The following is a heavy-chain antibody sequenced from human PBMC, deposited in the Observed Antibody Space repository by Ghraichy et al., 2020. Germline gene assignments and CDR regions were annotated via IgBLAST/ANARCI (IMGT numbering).Heavy chain of an antibody. Sequence: SQTLSLTCAVYGGSFSGYYWSWIRQPPGKGLEWIGEINHSGSTNYNPSLKSRVTISVDTSKNQFSLKLSSVTAADTAVYYCARGGSPYYYDSSGYPIDYWGQGTLVTVSS. CDR3: ARGGSPYYYDSSGYPIDY. D-gene: IGHD3-22*01. CDR2: INHSGST. CDR1: GGSFSGYY. J-gene: IGHJ4*02. V-gene: IGHV4-34*01.